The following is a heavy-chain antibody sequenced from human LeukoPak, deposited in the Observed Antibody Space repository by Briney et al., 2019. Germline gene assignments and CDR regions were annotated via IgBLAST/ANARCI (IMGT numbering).Heavy chain of an antibody. CDR3: AKDYYGSGSLFDY. J-gene: IGHJ4*02. D-gene: IGHD3-10*01. CDR1: GFTFSSYA. V-gene: IGHV3-23*01. Sequence: GGSLRLSCAASGFTFSSYAMSWVGQAPGKGLEWVSAISGSGGSTYYADSVKGRFTISRDNSKNTLYLQMNSLRAEDTAVYYCAKDYYGSGSLFDYWGQGTLVTVSS. CDR2: ISGSGGST.